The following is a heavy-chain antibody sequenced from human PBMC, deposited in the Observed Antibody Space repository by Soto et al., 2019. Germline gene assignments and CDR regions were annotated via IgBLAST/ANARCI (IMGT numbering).Heavy chain of an antibody. D-gene: IGHD3-10*01. CDR3: ARQWFGELEYFQH. Sequence: GVSLRHPCAASGFTFCSYAVRWVRQAPGKGLEWVSAISGSGGSTYYADSVKGRFTISRDNSKNTLYLQMNSLRAEDTAVYYCARQWFGELEYFQHWGQGTLVTVSS. CDR1: GFTFCSYA. CDR2: ISGSGGST. V-gene: IGHV3-23*01. J-gene: IGHJ1*01.